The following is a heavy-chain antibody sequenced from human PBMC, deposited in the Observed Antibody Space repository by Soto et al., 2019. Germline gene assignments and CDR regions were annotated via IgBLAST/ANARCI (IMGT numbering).Heavy chain of an antibody. D-gene: IGHD1-26*01. Sequence: QVQLVQSGAEVKKPGASVEVSCKASGYTFTSYGISWVRQAPGQGLEWMGWISANNGNTNYLQKLQGRVTMTTDTSTSTAYTELRSRRSDDTAVYYWARDRGSYARDYWGQGTLVSVAS. CDR1: GYTFTSYG. J-gene: IGHJ4*02. CDR2: ISANNGNT. CDR3: ARDRGSYARDY. V-gene: IGHV1-18*01.